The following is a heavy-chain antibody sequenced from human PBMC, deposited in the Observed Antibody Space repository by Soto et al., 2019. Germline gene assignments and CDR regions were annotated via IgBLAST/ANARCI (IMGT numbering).Heavy chain of an antibody. D-gene: IGHD3-10*01. CDR2: MNPNSGNT. CDR3: ASSSLYGSGSYLGY. Sequence: ASVKFSCKASGYTFTSYDINWVRQATGQGLEWMGWMNPNSGNTGYAQKFQGRVTMTRDTSISTAYMELSRLRSDDTAVYYCASSSLYGSGSYLGYWGQGTLVTVSS. V-gene: IGHV1-8*01. CDR1: GYTFTSYD. J-gene: IGHJ4*02.